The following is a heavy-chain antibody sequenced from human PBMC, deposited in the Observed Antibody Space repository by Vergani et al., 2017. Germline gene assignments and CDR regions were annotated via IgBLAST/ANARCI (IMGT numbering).Heavy chain of an antibody. Sequence: QVQLQESGPGLVKPSETLSLTCTVSGYSISSGYYWGWIRQPPGKGLEWIGSIYHSGSTYYNPSLKSRVTISVDTSKNQFSLKLSSVTAADTAVYYCARVFYIVDSRHWFDPWGQGTLVTVSS. V-gene: IGHV4-38-2*02. CDR3: ARVFYIVDSRHWFDP. CDR2: IYHSGST. D-gene: IGHD2-15*01. J-gene: IGHJ5*02. CDR1: GYSISSGYY.